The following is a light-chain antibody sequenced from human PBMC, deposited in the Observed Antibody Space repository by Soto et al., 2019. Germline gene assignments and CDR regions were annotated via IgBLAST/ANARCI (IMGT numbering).Light chain of an antibody. CDR3: SSYTSSSIYV. J-gene: IGLJ1*01. CDR2: EGT. Sequence: QSALTQPASVSGSPGQPITVSCAGTSSDVGGYNLVSWYQQHPGKAPKLIIYEGTERPSGISPRFSGSKSGNTASLTISGLQAEDEADYYCSSYTSSSIYVFGSGTKVTVL. CDR1: SSDVGGYNL. V-gene: IGLV2-23*01.